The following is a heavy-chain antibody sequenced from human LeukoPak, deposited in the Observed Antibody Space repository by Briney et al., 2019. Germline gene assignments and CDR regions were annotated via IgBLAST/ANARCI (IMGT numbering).Heavy chain of an antibody. CDR1: GFTFSGNR. CDR2: INPEGSQK. Sequence: GGSLRLSCEASGFTFSGNRMSWVRRAPGKGREGVASINPEGSQKLYVDSVKGRFTISRDNTKSSLYLQMNSLGAEDTAMYYCAKLLGTATTYDSWGQGTRVTVSS. J-gene: IGHJ4*02. D-gene: IGHD5-24*01. CDR3: AKLLGTATTYDS. V-gene: IGHV3-7*01.